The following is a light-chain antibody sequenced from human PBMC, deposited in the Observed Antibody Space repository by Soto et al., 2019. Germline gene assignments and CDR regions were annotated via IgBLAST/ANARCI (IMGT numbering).Light chain of an antibody. CDR1: QNISAR. CDR3: QQYNSSPWK. Sequence: DPPMTQSPSALSVSVACRVTLTCRTSQNISARLAWYQQRPGQAPRLLIYHASTVQGGVPSRFSGSGSGTEFTLTISGLQPDDFAPYYCQQYNSSPWKFGQGTKVDIK. V-gene: IGKV1-5*01. CDR2: HAS. J-gene: IGKJ1*01.